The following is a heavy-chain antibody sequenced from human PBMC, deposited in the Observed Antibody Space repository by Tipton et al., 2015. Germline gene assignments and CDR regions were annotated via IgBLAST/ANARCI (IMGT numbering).Heavy chain of an antibody. CDR3: ARHGYYDYVWGSYPLYYYGMDV. V-gene: IGHV4-59*01. J-gene: IGHJ6*02. Sequence: TLSLTCTVSGGSISSNYWSWIRQPPGKGLEWIGYIYYSGSTNHNPSLKSRVTISVDTSKNQFSLNLSSVTAADTAVYYCARHGYYDYVWGSYPLYYYGMDVWGQGTTVTVSS. CDR1: GGSISSNY. CDR2: IYYSGST. D-gene: IGHD3-16*02.